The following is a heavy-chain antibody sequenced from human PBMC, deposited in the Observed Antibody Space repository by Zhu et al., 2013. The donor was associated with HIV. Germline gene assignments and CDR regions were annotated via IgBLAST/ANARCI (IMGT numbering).Heavy chain of an antibody. V-gene: IGHV4-39*07. D-gene: IGHD1-1*01. CDR3: ASNEYYMDV. CDR2: VHFGGST. Sequence: QLQESGPGLVKPSETLYLSCTVSGGSISSGGYWWGWIRQPPGKGLEWIGSVHFGGSTYYNPSLKSRVTISVDTSKNQFSLRLNSVTAADTAVYYCASNEYYMDVWGKGTTVTVSS. CDR1: GGSISSGGYW. J-gene: IGHJ6*03.